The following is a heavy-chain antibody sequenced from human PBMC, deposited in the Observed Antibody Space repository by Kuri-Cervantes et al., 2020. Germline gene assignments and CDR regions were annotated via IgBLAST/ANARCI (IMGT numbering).Heavy chain of an antibody. D-gene: IGHD2-2*01. CDR2: ISSSSYI. V-gene: IGHV3-21*06. Sequence: GGSLRLSCAASGFTFSSYTMNWVRQAPGKGLEWVSSISSSSYIYYADSVKGRFTISRDNAKNSVFLQLNYLGAEDTAIYYCARDGPNGCSSTSCFFDSWGQGTLVTVSS. J-gene: IGHJ4*02. CDR3: ARDGPNGCSSTSCFFDS. CDR1: GFTFSSYT.